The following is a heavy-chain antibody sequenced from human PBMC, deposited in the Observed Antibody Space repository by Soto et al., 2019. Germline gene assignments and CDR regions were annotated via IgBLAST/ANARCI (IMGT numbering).Heavy chain of an antibody. Sequence: QVQLVQSGAEVKKPGASVKVSCKASGYTFTSYGISWVRQAAGQGLEWMGWISAYNGNTKYAQKLQGSVTTTTDTSTSTAYMELRRLRSDDTAVYYCARDLGGSYYAPVDYWGQGTLVPVSS. CDR2: ISAYNGNT. J-gene: IGHJ4*02. D-gene: IGHD1-26*01. V-gene: IGHV1-18*01. CDR3: ARDLGGSYYAPVDY. CDR1: GYTFTSYG.